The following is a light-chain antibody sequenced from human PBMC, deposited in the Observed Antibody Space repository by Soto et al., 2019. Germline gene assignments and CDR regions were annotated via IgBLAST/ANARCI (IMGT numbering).Light chain of an antibody. V-gene: IGKV1-9*01. Sequence: DIPLTQSPSSLSASVGDRVTITCRASQGLSSNLAWQQQQPGEAPKLLIYAVSILQRGVPSRFSGGRSGTDFTLPISSLQPEDYATYYCQQLNSYPITFGQGTRLEIK. CDR3: QQLNSYPIT. CDR2: AVS. CDR1: QGLSSN. J-gene: IGKJ5*01.